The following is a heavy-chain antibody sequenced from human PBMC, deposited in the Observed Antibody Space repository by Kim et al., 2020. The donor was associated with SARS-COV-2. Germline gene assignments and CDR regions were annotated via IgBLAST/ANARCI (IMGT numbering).Heavy chain of an antibody. D-gene: IGHD2-15*01. CDR1: GGSISSSSYY. V-gene: IGHV4-39*01. J-gene: IGHJ5*02. CDR2: IYYSGST. CDR3: ARLRVVAATDDNWFDP. Sequence: SETLSLTCTVSGGSISSSSYYWGWIRQPPGKGLEWIGSIYYSGSTYYNPSLKSRVTISVDTSKNQFSLKLSSVTAADTAVYYCARLRVVAATDDNWFDP.